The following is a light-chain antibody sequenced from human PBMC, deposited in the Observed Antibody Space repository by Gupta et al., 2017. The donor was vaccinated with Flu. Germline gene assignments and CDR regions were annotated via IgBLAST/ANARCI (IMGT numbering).Light chain of an antibody. CDR2: GAS. CDR1: QDIAGS. CDR3: QQFYYGPPLT. V-gene: IGKV3-15*01. J-gene: IGKJ4*01. Sequence: EILMTQSPATLSVSPGETVTLSCRASQDIAGSLAWYQQKPGQAPRLLIYGASTRATGIPARFGGSGSGTEFTLTISSLQSEDSAVYYCQQFYYGPPLTFGGGTKVEIK.